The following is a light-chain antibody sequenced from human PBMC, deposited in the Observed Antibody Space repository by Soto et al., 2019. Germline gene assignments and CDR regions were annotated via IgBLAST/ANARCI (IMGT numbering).Light chain of an antibody. CDR2: EGS. V-gene: IGLV2-23*03. CDR3: CSYACSSTFVV. J-gene: IGLJ2*01. CDR1: SSDVGSYNL. Sequence: QSALTQPASVSGSPGQSITISCTGTSSDVGSYNLVSWYQQHPGKAPKLMIYEGSKRPSGVSNRFSGSKSGNTASLTISGLQDEDEADYYCCSYACSSTFVVFGGGTKLTVL.